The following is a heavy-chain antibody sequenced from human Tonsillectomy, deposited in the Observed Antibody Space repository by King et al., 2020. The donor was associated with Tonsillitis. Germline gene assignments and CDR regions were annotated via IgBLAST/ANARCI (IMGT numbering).Heavy chain of an antibody. CDR3: RAGDDVFEM. D-gene: IGHD2-21*01. Sequence: VQLVESGADVKKPGASVKVSCKTSGYTFTGYYIHWVRQAPGRGLEWMGWINPNSGGTNYAQKFQGRVTMTRDTSISTAYMELSRLRSDDTAVYYCRAGDDVFEMWGQGTMVSVSS. V-gene: IGHV1-2*02. CDR1: GYTFTGYY. J-gene: IGHJ3*02. CDR2: INPNSGGT.